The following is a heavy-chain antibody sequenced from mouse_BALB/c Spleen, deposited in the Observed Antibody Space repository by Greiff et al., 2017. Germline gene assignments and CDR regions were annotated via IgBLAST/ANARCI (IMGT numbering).Heavy chain of an antibody. CDR1: GFNIKDTY. CDR2: IDPANGNT. Sequence: VQLKESGAELVKPGASVKLSCTASGFNIKDTYMHWVKQRPEQGLEWIGRIDPANGNTKYDPKFQGKATITADTSSNTAYLQLSSLTSEDTAVYYCAREDYRYDMDYWGQGTSVTVSS. J-gene: IGHJ4*01. CDR3: AREDYRYDMDY. V-gene: IGHV14-3*02. D-gene: IGHD2-14*01.